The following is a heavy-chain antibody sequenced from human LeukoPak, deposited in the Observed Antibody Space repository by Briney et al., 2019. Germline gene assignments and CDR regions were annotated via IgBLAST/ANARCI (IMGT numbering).Heavy chain of an antibody. J-gene: IGHJ4*02. V-gene: IGHV3-30*18. CDR1: GFTLSNYG. CDR3: AKDLNVAAAGYYFDY. D-gene: IGHD6-13*01. CDR2: VANDGRDK. Sequence: GGSLRLSCAASGFTLSNYGMHWVRQAPGKGLEWVAVVANDGRDKRYADSVKGRFTISRDNSKNTVYLQMNSLRAEDTAVYYCAKDLNVAAAGYYFDYWGQGTLVTVSS.